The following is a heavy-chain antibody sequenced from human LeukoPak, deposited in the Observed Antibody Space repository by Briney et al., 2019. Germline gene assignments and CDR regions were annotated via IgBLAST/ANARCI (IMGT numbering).Heavy chain of an antibody. CDR3: ARDSVNCSTTSCSDYLDY. CDR1: GGSISNYY. J-gene: IGHJ4*02. D-gene: IGHD2-2*01. V-gene: IGHV4-59*01. CDR2: IYHSGST. Sequence: SETLSLTCSVSGGSISNYYWNWIRQTPGKGLEWIGYIYHSGSTYYNPSLKSRVTISLDTSKKQFSLKLSSVTAADTAVYFCARDSVNCSTTSCSDYLDYWGQGTLVTVSS.